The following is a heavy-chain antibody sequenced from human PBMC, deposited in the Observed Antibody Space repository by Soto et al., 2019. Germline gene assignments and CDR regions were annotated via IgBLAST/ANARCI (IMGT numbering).Heavy chain of an antibody. V-gene: IGHV3-48*01. CDR1: GFTFNTYS. CDR2: ISDSSSTI. D-gene: IGHD2-2*01. Sequence: GGSLRLSCAASGFTFNTYSMTWVRQAPGKGLEWISYISDSSSTIIYADSVKGRFTISRDNAKNSLYLQMNSLSPEDTAVYYCATCSSINCYDLDHWGQGTLVTVSS. J-gene: IGHJ1*01. CDR3: ATCSSINCYDLDH.